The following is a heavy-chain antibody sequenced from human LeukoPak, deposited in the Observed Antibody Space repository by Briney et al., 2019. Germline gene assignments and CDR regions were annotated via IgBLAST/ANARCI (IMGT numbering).Heavy chain of an antibody. CDR1: RFTFNTYA. J-gene: IGHJ6*02. CDR2: IKQDGSEK. Sequence: GGSLRLSCVASRFTFNTYAVNWVRQAPGKGLEWVAHIKQDGSEKYYVDSVKGRFTISRDNAKNSLYLQMNSLRAEDTAVYYCARVRRGYSYYYYYGMDVWGQGTTVTVSS. D-gene: IGHD5-18*01. CDR3: ARVRRGYSYYYYYGMDV. V-gene: IGHV3-7*01.